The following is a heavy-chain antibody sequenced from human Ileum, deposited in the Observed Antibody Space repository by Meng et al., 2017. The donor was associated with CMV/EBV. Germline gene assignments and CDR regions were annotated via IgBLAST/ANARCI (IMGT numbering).Heavy chain of an antibody. CDR2: ISSSSSYI. V-gene: IGHV3-21*01. CDR1: GFTFSSYS. D-gene: IGHD6-13*01. CDR3: ARIAAAVVYAFDI. Sequence: GGSLRLSCAASGFTFSSYSMNWVRQAPGKGLEWVSSISSSSSYIYYADSVKGRFTIPRDNAKNSLYLQMNSLRAEDTAVYYCARIAAAVVYAFDIWGQGTMVTVSS. J-gene: IGHJ3*02.